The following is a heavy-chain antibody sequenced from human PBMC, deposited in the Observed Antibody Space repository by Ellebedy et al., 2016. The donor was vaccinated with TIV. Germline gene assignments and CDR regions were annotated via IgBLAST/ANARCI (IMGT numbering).Heavy chain of an antibody. V-gene: IGHV3-9*01. CDR1: GFPFGDYA. Sequence: PGGSLRLSCVGSGFPFGDYAMHWVRLAPGKGLEWVSGLTWYSGDIGYAASVKGRFTISRDNAKNSLYLQMNSLREEDTALYYCTREVGSKTGPFDNWGQGTLVIVSS. CDR2: LTWYSGDI. CDR3: TREVGSKTGPFDN. J-gene: IGHJ4*02. D-gene: IGHD1-14*01.